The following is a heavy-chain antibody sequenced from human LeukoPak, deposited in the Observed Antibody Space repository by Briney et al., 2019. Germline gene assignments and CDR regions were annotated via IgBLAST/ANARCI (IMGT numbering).Heavy chain of an antibody. CDR3: ARDWRDYFDY. V-gene: IGHV3-30-3*01. J-gene: IGHJ4*02. CDR1: GWTFSSYD. CDR2: ISYDGSNT. D-gene: IGHD3-3*01. Sequence: PWRSLSLSCAASGWTFSSYDRRWIRQAPGTGLQWVTFISYDGSNTYYADSVKGRFTISRDNSKNTLYLQMNSLRAEDTAVYYCARDWRDYFDYWGQGTLVTVSS.